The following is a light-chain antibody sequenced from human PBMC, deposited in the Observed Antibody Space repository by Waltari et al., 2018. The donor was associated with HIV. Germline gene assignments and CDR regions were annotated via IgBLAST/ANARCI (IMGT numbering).Light chain of an antibody. J-gene: IGLJ2*01. CDR3: CSYARSGIP. V-gene: IGLV2-23*02. Sequence: QSALTQPASVSGSFGQSITISCTGTSSDVGGYNLVSWYQYHPGKAPKLIIYEVSKRPSGVSNRFSGSKSGNTASLTVPGLQAEDEAHYYCCSYARSGIPFGGGTKLTVL. CDR1: SSDVGGYNL. CDR2: EVS.